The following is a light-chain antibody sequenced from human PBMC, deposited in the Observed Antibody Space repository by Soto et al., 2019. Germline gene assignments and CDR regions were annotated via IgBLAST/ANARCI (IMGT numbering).Light chain of an antibody. CDR2: KAS. Sequence: IQMTQSPSTLSASLGDSVTITCRASQSINSWLAWYQQKPGKAPKLLIYKASSLESGVPSRFSGSGSGTEFTLTASSLQSDDFATYYCQQYNTYVTFGGGTKVDIK. CDR1: QSINSW. J-gene: IGKJ4*01. V-gene: IGKV1-5*03. CDR3: QQYNTYVT.